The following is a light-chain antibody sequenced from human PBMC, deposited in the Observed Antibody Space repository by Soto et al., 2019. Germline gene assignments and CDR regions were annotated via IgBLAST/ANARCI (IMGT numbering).Light chain of an antibody. CDR1: SSDLGNYNY. CDR3: TSYISTGTYV. J-gene: IGLJ1*01. Sequence: QSALTQPASVSGSPGQSITISCTGTSSDLGNYNYVSWYQQHPGKAPKLMIYDVSNRPSGVSDRFSGSKSGNTASLTISGLQAEDEADYYCTSYISTGTYVFGTGTQLTVL. CDR2: DVS. V-gene: IGLV2-14*03.